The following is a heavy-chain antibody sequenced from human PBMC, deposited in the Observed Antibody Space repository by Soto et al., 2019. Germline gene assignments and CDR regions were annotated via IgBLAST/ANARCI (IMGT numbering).Heavy chain of an antibody. V-gene: IGHV3-23*01. J-gene: IGHJ4*02. Sequence: GGSLRLSCAASGFTFSSYAMSWVRQAPGEGLEWVSAISGSGGSTYYADSVKGRFTISRDNSKNTLYLQMNSLRAEDTAVYYCAKGGYCSGGSCYRSRNSRNYFDYWGQGTLVTVSS. CDR2: ISGSGGST. CDR3: AKGGYCSGGSCYRSRNSRNYFDY. CDR1: GFTFSSYA. D-gene: IGHD2-15*01.